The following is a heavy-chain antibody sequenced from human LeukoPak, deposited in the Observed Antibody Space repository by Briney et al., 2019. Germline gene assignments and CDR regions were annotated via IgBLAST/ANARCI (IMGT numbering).Heavy chain of an antibody. CDR2: ISGSGGST. D-gene: IGHD2-15*01. J-gene: IGHJ3*02. CDR1: GFTFSSYG. V-gene: IGHV3-23*01. CDR3: ARDPGYCSGGSCLGAFDI. Sequence: GGTLRLSCAASGFTFSSYGMSWVRQAPGKGLEWVSAISGSGGSTYYADSVKGRFTISRDNSKNTLYLQMNSLRAEDTAVYYCARDPGYCSGGSCLGAFDIWGQGTMVTVSS.